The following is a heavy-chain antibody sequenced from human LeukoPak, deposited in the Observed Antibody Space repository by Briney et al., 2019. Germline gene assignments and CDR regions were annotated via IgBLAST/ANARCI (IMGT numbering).Heavy chain of an antibody. J-gene: IGHJ6*02. CDR3: VEGRDSGWYGYYYGLDV. V-gene: IGHV3-64D*06. D-gene: IGHD6-19*01. CDR1: GFTFSNYA. Sequence: PGGSLRLSCSASGFTFSNYAMHWVRQAPGKGLEYVSAISTNGGSTYYADSVKGRFTFSRDNSKNTLCLQLSSLRAEDTAVYYCVEGRDSGWYGYYYGLDVWGQGTTVTVSS. CDR2: ISTNGGST.